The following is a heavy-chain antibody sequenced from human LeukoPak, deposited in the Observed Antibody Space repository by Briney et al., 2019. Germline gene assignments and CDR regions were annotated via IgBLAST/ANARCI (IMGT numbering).Heavy chain of an antibody. CDR2: INSEGSST. J-gene: IGHJ4*02. CDR1: VFSFSNYW. CDR3: ARGRLGELSPFDS. D-gene: IGHD3-16*02. V-gene: IGHV3-74*01. Sequence: GGSLRLSCAAYVFSFSNYWVHWVRQGPGKGLVWVSRINSEGSSTSYADSVKGRFTISRDNAKNTLYLQMDSLGAVDTAVYYCARGRLGELSPFDSWGQGTLVTVSS.